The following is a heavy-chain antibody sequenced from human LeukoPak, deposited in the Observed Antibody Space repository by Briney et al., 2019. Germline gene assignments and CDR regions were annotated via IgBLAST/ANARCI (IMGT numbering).Heavy chain of an antibody. Sequence: PSETLSLTCTVSGGSISSGDYYWSWICQPPGKGLEWIGYIYYSGSTYYNPSLKSRVTISVDTSKNQFSLKLSSVTAADTAVYYCARERLAYYGMDVWGQGTTVTVSS. D-gene: IGHD6-19*01. J-gene: IGHJ6*02. CDR3: ARERLAYYGMDV. CDR2: IYYSGST. CDR1: GGSISSGDYY. V-gene: IGHV4-30-4*01.